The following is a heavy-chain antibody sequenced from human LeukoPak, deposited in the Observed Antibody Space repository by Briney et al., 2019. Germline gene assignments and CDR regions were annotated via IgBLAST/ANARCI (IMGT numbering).Heavy chain of an antibody. CDR3: ARVPGYDETLPGKV. V-gene: IGHV3-48*03. D-gene: IGHD2-15*01. J-gene: IGHJ4*02. CDR2: ISGSGSTI. CDR1: GFTFSSYG. Sequence: GGSLRLSCAASGFTFSSYGMNWVRQAPGKGLEWVSYISGSGSTIYYADSVKGRFSISRDNAKNSLYLQMNNLRPEDTAVYYCARVPGYDETLPGKVWGQGTLVTVSS.